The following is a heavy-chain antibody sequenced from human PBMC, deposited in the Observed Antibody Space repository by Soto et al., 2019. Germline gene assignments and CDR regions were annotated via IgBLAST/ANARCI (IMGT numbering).Heavy chain of an antibody. CDR3: ARAGRAAAGTAQIHAFDI. J-gene: IGHJ3*02. Sequence: GESLKISCKGSGYSFTSYWISWVRQMPGKGLEWMGRIDPSDSYTNYSPSFQGHVTISADKSISTAYLQWSSLKASDTAMYYCARAGRAAAGTAQIHAFDIWGQGTMVTVSS. D-gene: IGHD6-13*01. CDR2: IDPSDSYT. CDR1: GYSFTSYW. V-gene: IGHV5-10-1*01.